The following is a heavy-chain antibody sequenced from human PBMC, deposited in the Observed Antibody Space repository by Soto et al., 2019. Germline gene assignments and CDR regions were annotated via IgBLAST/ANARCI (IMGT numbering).Heavy chain of an antibody. CDR2: IYYSGST. CDR3: ARQELELRGLVYYYYGMDV. D-gene: IGHD1-7*01. CDR1: GGPISSSSYY. V-gene: IGHV4-39*01. J-gene: IGHJ6*02. Sequence: SSETLSLTCTVSGGPISSSSYYWGWIRQPPGKGLEWIGSIYYSGSTYYNPSLKSRVTISVDTSKNQFSLKLSSVTAADTAVYYCARQELELRGLVYYYYGMDVWGQGTTVTVSS.